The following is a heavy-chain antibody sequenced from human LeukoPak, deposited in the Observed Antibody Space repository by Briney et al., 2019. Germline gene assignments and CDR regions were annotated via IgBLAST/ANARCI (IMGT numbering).Heavy chain of an antibody. CDR2: IYYSGST. CDR1: GGSISSYH. D-gene: IGHD3-9*01. Sequence: PSETLSLTCTVSGGSISSYHWSWIRQPPGKGLEWIGYIYYSGSTNYNPSLKSRVTISVDTSKNQFSLKLSSVTAADTAVYYCARDSGGDYDILTGYYGNWFDPWGQGTLVTVSS. J-gene: IGHJ5*02. CDR3: ARDSGGDYDILTGYYGNWFDP. V-gene: IGHV4-59*01.